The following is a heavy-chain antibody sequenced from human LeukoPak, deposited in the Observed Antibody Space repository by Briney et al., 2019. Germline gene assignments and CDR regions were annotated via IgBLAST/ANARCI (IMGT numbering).Heavy chain of an antibody. J-gene: IGHJ6*03. CDR3: ARVLQNYYHLDV. Sequence: SETLSLTCTVSGVSINSHYWSWIRQPPGQGLAWIGFIYDSGSANYKSSLESRVTMTVDTSKNQFSLKLNSVTAADTAVYYCARVLQNYYHLDVWGKGTTVTVSS. CDR1: GVSINSHY. D-gene: IGHD3-3*01. CDR2: IYDSGSA. V-gene: IGHV4-59*11.